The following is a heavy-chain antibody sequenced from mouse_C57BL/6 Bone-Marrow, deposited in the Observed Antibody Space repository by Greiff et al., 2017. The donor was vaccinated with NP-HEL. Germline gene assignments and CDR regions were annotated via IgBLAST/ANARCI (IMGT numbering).Heavy chain of an antibody. Sequence: VKLQESGAELARPGASVKLSCKASGYTFTSYGISWVKQRTGQGLEWIGEIYPRSGNTYYNEKFKGKATLTADKSSSTAYMELRSLTSEDSAVYFCARLRGNYWFAYWGQGTLVTVSA. CDR2: IYPRSGNT. CDR1: GYTFTSYG. CDR3: ARLRGNYWFAY. J-gene: IGHJ3*01. D-gene: IGHD2-1*01. V-gene: IGHV1-81*01.